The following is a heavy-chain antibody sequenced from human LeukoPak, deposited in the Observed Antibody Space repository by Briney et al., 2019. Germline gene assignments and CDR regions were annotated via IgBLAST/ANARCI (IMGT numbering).Heavy chain of an antibody. V-gene: IGHV4-4*07. CDR1: GGSISSYY. Sequence: SETLSLTCTVSGGSISSYYWSWLRQPAGKGLEWIGRIYTSGSTNYNPSLKSRVTISVDTSKNQFSLKLSSVTAADTAVYYCARAPRYCSSTSCYWLDPWGQGTLVTVSS. CDR2: IYTSGST. J-gene: IGHJ5*02. D-gene: IGHD2-2*01. CDR3: ARAPRYCSSTSCYWLDP.